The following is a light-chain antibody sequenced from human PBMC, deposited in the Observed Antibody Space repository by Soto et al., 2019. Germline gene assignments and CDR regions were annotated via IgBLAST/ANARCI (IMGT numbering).Light chain of an antibody. CDR3: QQYGSSPFT. J-gene: IGKJ3*01. Sequence: EIVLTQSPGTLSLSPGERATLSCRVSQSVSSSYLAWYQQKPGQTPRLLFYGASSRATGIPDRFSGSGSGTDFTLTISRLEPEDFAVYYCQQYGSSPFTFGHGTKVDIK. V-gene: IGKV3-20*01. CDR2: GAS. CDR1: QSVSSSY.